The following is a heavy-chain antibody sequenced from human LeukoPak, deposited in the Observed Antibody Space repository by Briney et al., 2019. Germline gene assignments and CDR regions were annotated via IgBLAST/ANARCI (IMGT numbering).Heavy chain of an antibody. CDR2: ISGSGGST. D-gene: IGHD1-14*01. CDR1: GFTFSSFA. CDR3: ATGFSPPIFDY. J-gene: IGHJ4*02. Sequence: GGSLRLSCAASGFTFSSFAMSWVRQAPGKGLEWVSGISGSGGSTYSADSVKGRFTISRDNSKNTLYLQMDSLRAEDTAVYYCATGFSPPIFDYWGQGTLVTVSS. V-gene: IGHV3-23*01.